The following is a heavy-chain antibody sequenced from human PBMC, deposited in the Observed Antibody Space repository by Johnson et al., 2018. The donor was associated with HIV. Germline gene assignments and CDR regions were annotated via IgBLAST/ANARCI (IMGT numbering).Heavy chain of an antibody. J-gene: IGHJ3*02. CDR1: GFTFSSYA. CDR2: ISYGGSNK. D-gene: IGHD2-15*01. CDR3: AKEGRGGAFDI. Sequence: QVQLVESGGGLVQPGGSLRLSCAASGFTFSSYAMSWVRQAPGKGLEWVAVISYGGSNKYYPDSVKGRFTISRDNSKNTLYLQMNSLRAEDTAVYYCAKEGRGGAFDIWGQGTMVTVSS. V-gene: IGHV3-30*18.